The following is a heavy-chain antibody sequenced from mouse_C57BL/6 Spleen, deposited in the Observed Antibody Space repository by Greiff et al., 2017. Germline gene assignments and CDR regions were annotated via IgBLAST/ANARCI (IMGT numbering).Heavy chain of an antibody. D-gene: IGHD1-3*01. CDR1: GYTFTSYG. CDR2: LYTGNGYT. CDR3: ARDVNNRLSMDY. V-gene: IGHV1-58*01. Sequence: VQLKESGAELVRPGSSVKMSCKASGYTFTSYGINWVKQRPGQGLEWIGYLYTGNGYTEYNEKFKGKATLTSDTSSITSYMELSRLTYEDSAIYVCARDVNNRLSMDYWGQGTSVTVSS. J-gene: IGHJ4*01.